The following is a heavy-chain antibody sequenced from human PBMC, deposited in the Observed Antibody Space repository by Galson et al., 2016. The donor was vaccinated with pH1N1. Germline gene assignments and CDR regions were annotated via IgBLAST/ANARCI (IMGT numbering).Heavy chain of an antibody. V-gene: IGHV1-2*02. J-gene: IGHJ5*02. CDR3: ATASGNSWFDP. D-gene: IGHD3-10*01. CDR1: GYSFTRHY. Sequence: SVKVSCKASGYSFTRHYIHWARQAPGHGLEWMGWLNPNSGGTKYAQNFQDKIILTRDTSIDTAYMELSGLTSDDTALYFCATASGNSWFDPWGQGTLVALSS. CDR2: LNPNSGGT.